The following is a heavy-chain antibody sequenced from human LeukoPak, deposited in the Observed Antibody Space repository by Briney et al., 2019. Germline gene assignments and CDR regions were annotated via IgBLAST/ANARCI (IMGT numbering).Heavy chain of an antibody. CDR1: GGSFSGYY. CDR3: ARGWQWLVRYDY. CDR2: INHSGST. V-gene: IGHV4-34*01. D-gene: IGHD6-19*01. Sequence: PSETLSLTCAVYGGSFSGYYWSWIRQPPGKGLEWIGEINHSGSTNYNPSLKRRVTISVDTSKNQFSLKLSSVPAADTAVYYCARGWQWLVRYDYWGQGTLVTVSS. J-gene: IGHJ4*02.